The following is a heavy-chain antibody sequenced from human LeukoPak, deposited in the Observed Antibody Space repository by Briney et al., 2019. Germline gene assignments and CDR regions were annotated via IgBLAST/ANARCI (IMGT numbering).Heavy chain of an antibody. V-gene: IGHV4-34*01. Sequence: KPSETLSLTCAVYGGSFSGYYWGWIRQPPGKGLEWIGEINHSGSTNYNPSLKSRVTISVDTSKNQFSLKLSSVTAADTAVYYCARGSMVFRFGGLGYWGQGTLVTVSS. CDR1: GGSFSGYY. CDR2: INHSGST. CDR3: ARGSMVFRFGGLGY. J-gene: IGHJ4*02. D-gene: IGHD2/OR15-2a*01.